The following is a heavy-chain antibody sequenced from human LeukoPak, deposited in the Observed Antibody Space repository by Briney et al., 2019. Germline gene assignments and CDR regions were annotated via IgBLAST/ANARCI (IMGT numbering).Heavy chain of an antibody. CDR2: ISISSNYI. D-gene: IGHD3-10*01. V-gene: IGHV3-21*01. CDR3: ARVPHAMVRGVIITEYYLDY. J-gene: IGHJ4*02. Sequence: GYLRLSCAASGLTFSSYSMNWVRQAPGKGLEWVSSISISSNYIYYADSVKGRFTTSRHNAKNSLYLQMNSLGAEDTAVYYCARVPHAMVRGVIITEYYLDYWGQGTLVTVSS. CDR1: GLTFSSYS.